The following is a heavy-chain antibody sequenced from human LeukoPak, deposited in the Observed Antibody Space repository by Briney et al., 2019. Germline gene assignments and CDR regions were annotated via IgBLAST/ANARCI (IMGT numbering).Heavy chain of an antibody. CDR1: GGSISSGSYY. V-gene: IGHV4-61*02. Sequence: SETLSLTCTVSGGSISSGSYYWSWIRQPAGKGLEWIGRIYTSGSTNYNPSLKSRVTISVDTSKNQFSLKLSSVTAADTAVYYCARGGGWYHRSGWFDPWGQGTLVTVSS. J-gene: IGHJ5*02. D-gene: IGHD6-19*01. CDR2: IYTSGST. CDR3: ARGGGWYHRSGWFDP.